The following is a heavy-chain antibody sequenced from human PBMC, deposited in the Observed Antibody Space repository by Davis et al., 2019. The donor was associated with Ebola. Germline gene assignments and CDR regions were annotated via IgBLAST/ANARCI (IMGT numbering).Heavy chain of an antibody. CDR1: GFTFSGSA. V-gene: IGHV3-73*01. J-gene: IGHJ4*02. CDR3: TRPGIVVAGTEINSVDY. Sequence: PGGSLRLSCAASGFTFSGSAMHWVRQASGKGLEWVGRIRSKANSYATAYAASVKGRFTISRDDSKNTAYLQMNSLKTEDTAVYYCTRPGIVVAGTEINSVDYWGQGTLVTVSS. CDR2: IRSKANSYAT. D-gene: IGHD6-19*01.